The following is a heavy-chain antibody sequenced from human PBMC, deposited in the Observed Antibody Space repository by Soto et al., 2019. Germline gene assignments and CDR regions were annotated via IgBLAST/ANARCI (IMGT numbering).Heavy chain of an antibody. J-gene: IGHJ5*02. Sequence: GGSLRLSCAASGFTFSSYGMHWVRQAPGKGLEWVAVISYDGSNKYYADSVKGRFTISRDNSKNTLYLQMNSLRAEDTAVYYCAKDAPGLHHWGQGTLVTVSS. CDR1: GFTFSSYG. V-gene: IGHV3-30*18. D-gene: IGHD2-21*01. CDR2: ISYDGSNK. CDR3: AKDAPGLHH.